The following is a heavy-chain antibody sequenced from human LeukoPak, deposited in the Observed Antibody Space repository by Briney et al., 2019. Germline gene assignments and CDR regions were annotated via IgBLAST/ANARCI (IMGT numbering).Heavy chain of an antibody. V-gene: IGHV1-69*06. CDR1: GGTFSNYA. CDR3: ARAEYTYGPVRFDP. CDR2: IFPSFGTA. D-gene: IGHD5-18*01. J-gene: IGHJ5*02. Sequence: ASVKVSCKASGGTFSNYAISWVRQAPGQGLEWMGGIFPSFGTANFAQTFQGRVTFTADKSTGTAYMELSSLKSEDTAVYYCARAEYTYGPVRFDPWGQGTLVTVSS.